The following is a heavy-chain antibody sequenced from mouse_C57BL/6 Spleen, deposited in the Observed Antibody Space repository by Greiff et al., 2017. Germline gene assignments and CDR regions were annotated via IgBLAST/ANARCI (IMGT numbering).Heavy chain of an antibody. J-gene: IGHJ4*01. CDR3: ARSYGEAMDY. Sequence: QVQLKESGAELVKPGASVKMSCKASGYTFTSYWITWVKQRPGQGLEWIGDIYPGSGSTNYNEKFKSKATLTVDTSSSTAYMQLSSLTSEDSAVYYCARSYGEAMDYWGQGTSVTVSS. CDR1: GYTFTSYW. CDR2: IYPGSGST. V-gene: IGHV1-55*01. D-gene: IGHD1-1*01.